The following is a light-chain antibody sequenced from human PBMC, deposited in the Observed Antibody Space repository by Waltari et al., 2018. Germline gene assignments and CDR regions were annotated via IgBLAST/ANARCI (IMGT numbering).Light chain of an antibody. Sequence: QSALTQPPYASGSPGQSVTISCTGTSSEVGGYNYVSWYQQHPGKAPKLMIYEVSKRPSGVPDRFSGSKSGNTASLTVSGLQAEDEADYYCSSYAGSNNLVFGGGTKLTVL. CDR1: SSEVGGYNY. V-gene: IGLV2-8*01. J-gene: IGLJ2*01. CDR2: EVS. CDR3: SSYAGSNNLV.